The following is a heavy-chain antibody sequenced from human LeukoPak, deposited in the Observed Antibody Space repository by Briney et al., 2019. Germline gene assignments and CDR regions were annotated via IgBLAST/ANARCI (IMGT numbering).Heavy chain of an antibody. CDR1: GGTFSSNA. Sequence: SVKVSCKASGGTFSSNAISWVRQAPGQGLEWMGGIIPIFGTANYAQKFQGRVTITADESTSTAYMELSSLRSEDTAVYYCARLIVVGNWFDPWGQGALVTVSS. CDR2: IIPIFGTA. D-gene: IGHD2-15*01. V-gene: IGHV1-69*13. CDR3: ARLIVVGNWFDP. J-gene: IGHJ5*02.